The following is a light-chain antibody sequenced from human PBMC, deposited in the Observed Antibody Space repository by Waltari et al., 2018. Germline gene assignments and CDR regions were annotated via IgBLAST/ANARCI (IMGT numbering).Light chain of an antibody. J-gene: IGKJ1*01. CDR2: WAS. CDR3: HQYYIRPGT. CDR1: QSVLYSSNNKNY. Sequence: DIVMTQSPDSLAVSLGERATIQCKSSQSVLYSSNNKNYLAWYQQRPGQPPKLLIYWASTRDSGVPDRFSGSGSGTDFTLTISTLQAEDVAVYYCHQYYIRPGTFGRGTRVEIK. V-gene: IGKV4-1*01.